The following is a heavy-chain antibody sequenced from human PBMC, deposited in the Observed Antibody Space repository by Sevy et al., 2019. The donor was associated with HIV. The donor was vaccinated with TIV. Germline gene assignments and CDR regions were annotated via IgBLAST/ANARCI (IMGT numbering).Heavy chain of an antibody. CDR3: AKDVVGGYYDSSGYSDH. CDR1: GFTFTELV. J-gene: IGHJ4*02. CDR2: IISGGGST. D-gene: IGHD3-22*01. Sequence: GGSLRLSCAAFGFTFTELVMSWVRKAQGKGLEWVSTIISGGGSTYYEDSVKGRFTISRDNSQNTLDLQMNSLRAEDTAVYYCAKDVVGGYYDSSGYSDHWGQGTLVTVSS. V-gene: IGHV3-23*01.